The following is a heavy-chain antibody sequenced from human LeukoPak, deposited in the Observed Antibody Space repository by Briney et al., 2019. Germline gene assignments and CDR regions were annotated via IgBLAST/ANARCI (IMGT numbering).Heavy chain of an antibody. Sequence: GASVKVSCKASGYTFTGYYMHWVRQAPGQGLEWMGWISAYNGNTNYAQKLQGRVTMTTDTSTSTAYMELGSLRSDDTAVYYCARARYSYGYYFDYWGQGTVVTVSS. V-gene: IGHV1-18*04. CDR2: ISAYNGNT. CDR3: ARARYSYGYYFDY. D-gene: IGHD5-18*01. CDR1: GYTFTGYY. J-gene: IGHJ4*02.